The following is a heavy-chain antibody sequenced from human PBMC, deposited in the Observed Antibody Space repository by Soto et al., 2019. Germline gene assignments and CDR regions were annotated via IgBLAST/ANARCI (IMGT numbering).Heavy chain of an antibody. J-gene: IGHJ5*02. Sequence: SETLSLTCTVPGRSISSSSYYWGWLRQPPGKGLARNGSIYSSGSTYYNSSFKSRVTISVDTSKNQFSLKLSSVTAADTAVYYCAILYSTWGQGTLVTVSS. CDR3: AILYST. D-gene: IGHD6-13*01. V-gene: IGHV4-39*01. CDR2: IYSSGST. CDR1: GRSISSSSYY.